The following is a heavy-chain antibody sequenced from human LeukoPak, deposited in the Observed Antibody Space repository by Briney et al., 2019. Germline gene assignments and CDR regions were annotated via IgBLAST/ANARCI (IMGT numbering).Heavy chain of an antibody. Sequence: GGPLRLSCAASGFTFSSYGMHWVRQAPGKGLEWVAVISYDGSNKYYADSVKGRFTISRDNSKNTLYLQMNSLRAEDTAVYYCAKSRTTMLDYWGQGTLVTVSS. CDR2: ISYDGSNK. CDR3: AKSRTTMLDY. D-gene: IGHD1-7*01. V-gene: IGHV3-30*18. CDR1: GFTFSSYG. J-gene: IGHJ4*02.